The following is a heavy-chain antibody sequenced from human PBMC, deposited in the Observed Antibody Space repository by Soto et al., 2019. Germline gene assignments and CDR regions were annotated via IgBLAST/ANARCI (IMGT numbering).Heavy chain of an antibody. Sequence: EVQLVESGGGLVQPGGSLRLSCAVSGFSFSDHDMDWVRQAPGKGLEWVARSRDKAKSYTTDYAASVKGRFIISRDDSKNSLYLQMNSLKTEDTAVYYCASQGAFYIWGQGTMVSVSS. CDR2: SRDKAKSYTT. V-gene: IGHV3-72*01. CDR3: ASQGAFYI. J-gene: IGHJ3*02. CDR1: GFSFSDHD.